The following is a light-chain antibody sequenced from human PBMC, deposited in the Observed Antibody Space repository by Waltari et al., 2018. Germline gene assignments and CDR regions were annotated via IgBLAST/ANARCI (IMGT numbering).Light chain of an antibody. J-gene: IGLJ2*01. V-gene: IGLV3-19*01. Sequence: SSELTQDPAVSVALGQTVRITCPGDSLRSYYASWYQQKPGQAPVLVIYGKNNRPSGIPDRFSGSSSGNTASLTITGAQAEDEADYFCNSRDIRGNHVVFGGGTKLTVL. CDR1: SLRSYY. CDR3: NSRDIRGNHVV. CDR2: GKN.